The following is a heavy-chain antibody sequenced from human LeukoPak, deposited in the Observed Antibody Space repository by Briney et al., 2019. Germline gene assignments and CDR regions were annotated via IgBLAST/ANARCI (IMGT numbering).Heavy chain of an antibody. CDR1: GYTLTELS. Sequence: ASVKVSCKVSGYTLTELSMHWVRQAPGKGLEWMGGFDPEDGETIYAQEFQGRVTMTEDTSTDTAHMELSSLRSEDTAVYYCATGNYDSSGYHPIDYWGQGTLVTVSS. J-gene: IGHJ4*02. CDR2: FDPEDGET. D-gene: IGHD3-22*01. CDR3: ATGNYDSSGYHPIDY. V-gene: IGHV1-24*01.